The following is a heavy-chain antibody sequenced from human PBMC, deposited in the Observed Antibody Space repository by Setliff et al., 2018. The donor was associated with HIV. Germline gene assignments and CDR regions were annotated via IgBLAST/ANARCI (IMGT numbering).Heavy chain of an antibody. CDR3: ATPMFPNYHDNSVLID. CDR2: IIPILGIA. D-gene: IGHD3-22*01. CDR1: GGTFSSYA. V-gene: IGHV1-69*10. Sequence: SVKVSCKASGGTFSSYAISWVRQAPGQGLEWMGGIIPILGIANYAQKFQGRVTITADTSVSTAYLELGSLRSDDTAVYYCATPMFPNYHDNSVLIDWGQGTPVTVSS. J-gene: IGHJ1*01.